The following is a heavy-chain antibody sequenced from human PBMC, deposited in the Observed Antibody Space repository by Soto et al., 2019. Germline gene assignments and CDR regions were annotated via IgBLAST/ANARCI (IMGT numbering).Heavy chain of an antibody. CDR1: GFTFRSYG. V-gene: IGHV3-33*01. D-gene: IGHD4-17*01. CDR3: ARGKTTGVDY. CDR2: LWYDGSNE. Sequence: QVQLVESGGAVVQPGTSLRLSCAASGFTFRSYGMHWVRQAPGKGLEWVAVLWYDGSNEHYADSVKGRFTISRDNSKNTLYLQMNSLRVEDTGIYYCARGKTTGVDYWGQGALVTVSS. J-gene: IGHJ4*02.